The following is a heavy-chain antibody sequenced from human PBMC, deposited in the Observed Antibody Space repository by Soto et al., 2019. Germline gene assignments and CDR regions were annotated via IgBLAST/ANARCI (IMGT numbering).Heavy chain of an antibody. CDR3: ASQALTTVTTKIRFDP. CDR2: IYYSGST. J-gene: IGHJ5*02. CDR1: GGSISSGDYY. D-gene: IGHD4-17*01. V-gene: IGHV4-30-4*01. Sequence: TLSLTCTVSGGSISSGDYYWSWIRQPPGKGLEWIGYIYYSGSTYYNPSLKSRVTISVDTSKNQFSLKLSSVTAADTAVYYCASQALTTVTTKIRFDPWGQGTLVTVSS.